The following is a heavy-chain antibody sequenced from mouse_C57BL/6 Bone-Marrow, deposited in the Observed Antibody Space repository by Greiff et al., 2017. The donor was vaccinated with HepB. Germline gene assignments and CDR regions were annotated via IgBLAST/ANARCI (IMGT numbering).Heavy chain of an antibody. CDR1: GYAFTNYL. V-gene: IGHV1-54*01. Sequence: QVQLQQSGAELVRPGTSVKVSCKASGYAFTNYLIEWVKQRPGQGLECIGVINPGSGGTNYNEKFKGKATLTADKSSSTAYMQLSSLTSEDSAVYFCARSTMITTRAMDYWGQGTSVTVSS. CDR3: ARSTMITTRAMDY. D-gene: IGHD2-4*01. CDR2: INPGSGGT. J-gene: IGHJ4*01.